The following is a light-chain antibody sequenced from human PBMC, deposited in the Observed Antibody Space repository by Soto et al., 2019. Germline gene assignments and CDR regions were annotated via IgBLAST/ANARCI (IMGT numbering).Light chain of an antibody. CDR3: QQYHEYW. J-gene: IGKJ1*01. CDR1: HSINNW. V-gene: IGKV1-5*02. CDR2: DAS. Sequence: DIKMSLSLSTLSAYVGDRVTIICRASHSINNWLAWYQQKPGKAPKLLIYDASSLESGVPSRFSGSGSGTEFTLTISSLQPDDFATYYCQQYHEYWFGQGSMADI.